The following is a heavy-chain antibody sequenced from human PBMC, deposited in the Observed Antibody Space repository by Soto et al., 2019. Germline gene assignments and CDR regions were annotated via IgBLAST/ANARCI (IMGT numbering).Heavy chain of an antibody. CDR1: GYTVTSYY. D-gene: IGHD1-26*01. V-gene: IGHV1-46*01. Sequence: ASVKVSCKASGYTVTSYYMHWVRQAPGQGLEWMGIINPSGGSAIYAQKFQGRVTMTRDTSTSTVYMELSSLRSEDTAVYYCARDDGTEAYGTDVRGQGTTVTVSS. CDR2: INPSGGSA. J-gene: IGHJ6*02. CDR3: ARDDGTEAYGTDV.